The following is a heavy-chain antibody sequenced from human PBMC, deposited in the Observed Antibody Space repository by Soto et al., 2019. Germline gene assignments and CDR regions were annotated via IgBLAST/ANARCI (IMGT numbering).Heavy chain of an antibody. CDR2: IFANDAK. D-gene: IGHD2-15*01. V-gene: IGHV2-26*01. CDR3: AVVHDIHKAGNYLFQR. CDR1: GFSLNTARMG. Sequence: SGPTLVNPTETLTLTCTVSGFSLNTARMGVSWIRQPPGKAPEWLAQIFANDAKSYSTSLKSRLTISKDTSQSQVVLTMTNMDPVDTATHSCAVVHDIHKAGNYLFQRWYQSTLVAISS. J-gene: IGHJ1*01.